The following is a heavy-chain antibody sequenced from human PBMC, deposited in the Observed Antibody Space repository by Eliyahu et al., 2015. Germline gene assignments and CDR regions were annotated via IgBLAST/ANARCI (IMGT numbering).Heavy chain of an antibody. J-gene: IGHJ1*01. CDR2: MSXSGSTI. V-gene: IGHV3-11*01. D-gene: IGHD1-14*01. CDR1: TVXFXDXX. Sequence: QVQLVESGGDLVKPGGSLRLSCAGXTVXFXDXXMSWIRRGPGKGVEGVSYMSXSGSTIYYADSVKGRFITSRDNGKNSFYLQMSSLRADDTAVYYCAGGIGGRGRTSAEHFQLWGQGTVVTVSS. CDR3: AGGIGGRGRTSAEHFQL.